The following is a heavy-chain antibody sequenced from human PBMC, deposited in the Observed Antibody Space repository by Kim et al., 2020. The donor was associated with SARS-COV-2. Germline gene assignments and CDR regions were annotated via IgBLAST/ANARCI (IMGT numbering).Heavy chain of an antibody. CDR1: GGSISSYY. CDR3: AREPRGSPDAFDI. J-gene: IGHJ3*02. Sequence: SETLSLTCTVSGGSISSYYWSWIRQPPGKGLEWIGYIYYSGSTNYNPSLKSRVTISVDTSKNQFSLKLSSVTAADTAVYYCAREPRGSPDAFDIWGQGTMVTVSS. CDR2: IYYSGST. V-gene: IGHV4-59*13. D-gene: IGHD3-16*01.